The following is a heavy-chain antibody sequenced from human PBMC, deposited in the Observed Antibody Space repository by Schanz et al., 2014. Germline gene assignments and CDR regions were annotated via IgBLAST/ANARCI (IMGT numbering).Heavy chain of an antibody. Sequence: EVQLVESGGGLVQPGGSLRLSCAASGFTFSTYWMSWVRQAPGKGLEWVAKIKQDGSEKYYVDSVKGRFTISRDNAKNSLDLQMNSLSPEDTAVYYCAKEDRNHNSDYVYWGQGTLVTVSS. CDR3: AKEDRNHNSDYVY. J-gene: IGHJ4*02. D-gene: IGHD3-22*01. CDR1: GFTFSTYW. V-gene: IGHV3-7*04. CDR2: IKQDGSEK.